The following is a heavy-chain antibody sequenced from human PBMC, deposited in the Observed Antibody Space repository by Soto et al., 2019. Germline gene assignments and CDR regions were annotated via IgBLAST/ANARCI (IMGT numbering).Heavy chain of an antibody. CDR1: GFNVNSDY. CDR3: TRDGRGLGRLSLFEY. D-gene: IGHD2-21*02. Sequence: PGGSLRLSCAASGFNVNSDYMKWVRQTPGKGLEWVASIYSGETTYYADSVRGRFTISSDKSKNTLYFQLSSLRIEDTAVYYCTRDGRGLGRLSLFEYWGQGVLVTVSS. CDR2: IYSGETT. V-gene: IGHV3-53*01. J-gene: IGHJ4*02.